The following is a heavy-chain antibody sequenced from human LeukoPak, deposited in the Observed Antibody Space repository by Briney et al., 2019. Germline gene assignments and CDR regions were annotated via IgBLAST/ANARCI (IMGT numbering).Heavy chain of an antibody. D-gene: IGHD4-11*01. Sequence: GASVKVSCKASGYTFTNHAIHWVRQAPGQRLEWMGWIKPGNGNTRYSQEFQGRVTITRNTSASTVYMELSSLTSEDRAVYYCARDGDNYSRSYGTHFDHWGQGTLVTVSS. CDR2: IKPGNGNT. CDR1: GYTFTNHA. J-gene: IGHJ4*02. V-gene: IGHV1-3*03. CDR3: ARDGDNYSRSYGTHFDH.